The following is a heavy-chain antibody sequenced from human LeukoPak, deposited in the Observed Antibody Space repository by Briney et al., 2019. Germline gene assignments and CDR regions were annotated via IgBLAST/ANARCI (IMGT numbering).Heavy chain of an antibody. CDR2: IRSSSSYI. Sequence: PGGSLRLSCAASGFTFSSYSMNWVRQAPGKGLEWVSSIRSSSSYIYYADSVKGRFTISRDNAKNSLYLQMNSLRAVDTAVYYCARPGIAVAGEFFDYWGQGTLVTVSS. V-gene: IGHV3-21*01. D-gene: IGHD6-19*01. J-gene: IGHJ4*02. CDR3: ARPGIAVAGEFFDY. CDR1: GFTFSSYS.